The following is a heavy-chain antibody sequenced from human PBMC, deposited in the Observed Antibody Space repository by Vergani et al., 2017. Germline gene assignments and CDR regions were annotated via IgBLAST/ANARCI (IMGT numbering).Heavy chain of an antibody. CDR2: IYPADSDT. CDR3: ARHTTYTDS. V-gene: IGHV5-51*01. Sequence: EVELVQSGPVMRQPGESLKISCKGSEYSFGNYWIGRVRQRPGKGLEWMGIIYPADSDTRYSPSFQGQVTISADKSISTAFLQWDSLKASDTALYYCARHTTYTDSWGQGTLVTVSS. CDR1: EYSFGNYW. J-gene: IGHJ4*02. D-gene: IGHD1-1*01.